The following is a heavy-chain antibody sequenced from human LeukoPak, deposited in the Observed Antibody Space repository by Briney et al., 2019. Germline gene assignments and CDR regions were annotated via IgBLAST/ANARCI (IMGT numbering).Heavy chain of an antibody. CDR1: GYTFTGYY. Sequence: ASVKVSCKASGYTFTGYYMHWVRQAPGQGLEWMGWINPNSGGTNYAQKFQGRVTMTRDTSISTAYMELSRLRSDDMAVYYCARDHCSSTSCFNWFDPWGQGTLVTVSS. D-gene: IGHD2-2*01. J-gene: IGHJ5*02. V-gene: IGHV1-2*02. CDR3: ARDHCSSTSCFNWFDP. CDR2: INPNSGGT.